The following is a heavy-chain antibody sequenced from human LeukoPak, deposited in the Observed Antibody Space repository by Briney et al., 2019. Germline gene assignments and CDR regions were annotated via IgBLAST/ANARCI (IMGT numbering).Heavy chain of an antibody. J-gene: IGHJ6*03. CDR2: INPSGGST. V-gene: IGHV1-46*01. CDR1: GYTFTSYY. D-gene: IGHD4-17*01. Sequence: AASVEVSCKASGYTFTSYYMHWVRQAPGQGLEWMGIINPSGGSTSYAQKFQGRVTMTRDMSTSTVYMELSSLRSEDTAVYYCARDGAVTTFFRAYYYYYYMDVWGKGTTVTVSS. CDR3: ARDGAVTTFFRAYYYYYYMDV.